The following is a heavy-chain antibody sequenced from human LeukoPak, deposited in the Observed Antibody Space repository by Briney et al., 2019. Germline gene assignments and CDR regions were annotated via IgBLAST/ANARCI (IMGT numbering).Heavy chain of an antibody. CDR1: GGSFSGYY. J-gene: IGHJ4*02. CDR3: ARGVTSYDCSGGSCYPSGGYYFDY. Sequence: SETLSLTCVVYGGSFSGYYWSWIRQSPGKGLEWIGEINHSGSTNYNPSLKSRVTISVDTSKNQFSLKLSSVTAADTAVYYCARGVTSYDCSGGSCYPSGGYYFDYWGQGTLVTVSS. V-gene: IGHV4-34*01. D-gene: IGHD2-15*01. CDR2: INHSGST.